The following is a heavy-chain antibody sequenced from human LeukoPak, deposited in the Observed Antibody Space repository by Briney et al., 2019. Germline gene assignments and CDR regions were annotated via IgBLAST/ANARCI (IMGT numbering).Heavy chain of an antibody. CDR1: GYTFTSYG. D-gene: IGHD2-2*01. Sequence: SVKVSCKASGYTFTSYGISWVRQAPGQGLEWMGGIIPIFGTANYAQKFQGRVTITADESTSTAYMELSSLRSEDTAVYYCARAAVPAAIGEGDYYGMDVWGQGTTVTVSS. CDR2: IIPIFGTA. J-gene: IGHJ6*02. V-gene: IGHV1-69*13. CDR3: ARAAVPAAIGEGDYYGMDV.